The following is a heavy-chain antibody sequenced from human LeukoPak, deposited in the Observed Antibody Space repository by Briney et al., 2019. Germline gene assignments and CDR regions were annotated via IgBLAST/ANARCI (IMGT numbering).Heavy chain of an antibody. CDR1: GFTFSNHG. V-gene: IGHV3-33*01. D-gene: IGHD4-17*01. CDR2: IWYDGSNK. CDR3: ASSRGYGDYGRY. Sequence: PGGSLRLSCAASGFTFSNHGMHWVRQAPGKGPEWVALIWYDGSNKYYGDSVKGRFTISRDNSKNTVYLQMNSLRAEDTGVYYCASSRGYGDYGRYWGQGTLVTVSS. J-gene: IGHJ4*02.